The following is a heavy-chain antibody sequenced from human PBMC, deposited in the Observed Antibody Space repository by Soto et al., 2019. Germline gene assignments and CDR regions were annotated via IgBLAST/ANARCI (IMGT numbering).Heavy chain of an antibody. V-gene: IGHV1-69*01. CDR3: ARIGDGNQRPFDY. CDR2: IIPVFNSA. D-gene: IGHD6-25*01. CDR1: GYTFSSYT. J-gene: IGHJ4*02. Sequence: QVRLVQSGAEVKKPGSSVKVSCKASGYTFSSYTINWVRQAPGQGLELMGGIIPVFNSATYAQEFQGRVTITADESTSTAYLELRSLRSEDTAVYYCARIGDGNQRPFDYWGQGTLVTVSS.